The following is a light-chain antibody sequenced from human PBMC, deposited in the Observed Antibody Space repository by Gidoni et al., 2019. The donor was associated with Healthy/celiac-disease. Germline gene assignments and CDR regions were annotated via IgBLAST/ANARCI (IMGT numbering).Light chain of an antibody. CDR2: AAS. CDR1: QGISSY. Sequence: DIQLTQYPSFLSASVGDRVTITCRASQGISSYLAWYQQKPGKAPKLLIYAASTLQSGIPSRFSGSGSGTEFTLTISSLQPEDFATYYCQQLNSYPPGTFGQGTKVEIK. J-gene: IGKJ1*01. V-gene: IGKV1-9*01. CDR3: QQLNSYPPGT.